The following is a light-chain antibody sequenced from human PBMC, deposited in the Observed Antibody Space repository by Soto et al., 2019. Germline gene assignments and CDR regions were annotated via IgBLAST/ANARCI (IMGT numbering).Light chain of an antibody. CDR1: QSLLQSNGYTY. CDR3: MQALQTSPWT. V-gene: IGKV2-28*01. Sequence: DIVMTQSPLSLPVTPGEPASISCRSSQSLLQSNGYTYLDWYLQKPGQSPQLLIYFGSTRASGVRSRFGGSGSGTDFTLKISRVEAEDVGVYYCMQALQTSPWTFGEGTKVEI. CDR2: FGS. J-gene: IGKJ1*01.